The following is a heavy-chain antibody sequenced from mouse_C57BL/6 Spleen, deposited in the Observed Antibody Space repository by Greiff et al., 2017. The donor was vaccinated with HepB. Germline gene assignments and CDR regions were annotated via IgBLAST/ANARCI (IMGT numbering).Heavy chain of an antibody. CDR1: GYTFTDYY. Sequence: QVHVKQSGAELVRPGASAKLSCKASGYTFTDYYINWVKQRPGQGLEWIARIYPGSGNTYYNEKFKGKATLTAEKSSSTAYMQLSSLTSEDSAVYFCARGYYDYYYYAMDYWGQGTSVTVSS. V-gene: IGHV1-76*01. CDR2: IYPGSGNT. CDR3: ARGYYDYYYYAMDY. D-gene: IGHD2-4*01. J-gene: IGHJ4*01.